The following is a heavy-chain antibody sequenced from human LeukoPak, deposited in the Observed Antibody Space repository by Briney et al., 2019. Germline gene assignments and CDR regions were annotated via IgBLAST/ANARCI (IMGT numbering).Heavy chain of an antibody. D-gene: IGHD2-2*01. V-gene: IGHV4-31*03. Sequence: PSETLSLTCTVSGGSISSGGYYWSWIRQHPGKALEWIGYIYYSGSTYYNPSLKSRVTISVDTSKNQFSLKLSSVTAADTAVYYCARIHKYCSTNSCYGPEDFWGQGTLITVSS. CDR1: GGSISSGGYY. CDR3: ARIHKYCSTNSCYGPEDF. J-gene: IGHJ4*02. CDR2: IYYSGST.